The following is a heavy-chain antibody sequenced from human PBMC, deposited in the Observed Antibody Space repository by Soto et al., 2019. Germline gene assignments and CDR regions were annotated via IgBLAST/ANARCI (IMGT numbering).Heavy chain of an antibody. CDR2: ITHSGST. J-gene: IGHJ6*02. CDR1: GGSFSDYY. Sequence: PSETLSLTCALYGGSFSDYYWGWIRQPPGKGLECIGEITHSGSTNYNPSLKSRVTLSVDTSKNQFSLNLTSVTAADTAVYYCALGLRASFGVRLSYYYYGMDVWGQGTTVTVSS. CDR3: ALGLRASFGVRLSYYYYGMDV. V-gene: IGHV4-34*01. D-gene: IGHD3-10*01.